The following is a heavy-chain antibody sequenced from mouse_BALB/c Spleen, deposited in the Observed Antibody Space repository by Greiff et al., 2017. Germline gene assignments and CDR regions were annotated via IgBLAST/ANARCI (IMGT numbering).Heavy chain of an antibody. CDR2: ISYDGSN. CDR1: GYSITSGYY. D-gene: IGHD3-1*01. J-gene: IGHJ4*01. V-gene: IGHV3-6*02. CDR3: ARDVDSGAMDY. Sequence: EVQLQESGPGLVKPSQSLSLTCSVTGYSITSGYYWNWIRQFPGNKLEWMGYISYDGSNNYNPSLKNRISITRDTSKNQFFLKLNSVTTEDTATYYCARDVDSGAMDYWGQGTSVTVSS.